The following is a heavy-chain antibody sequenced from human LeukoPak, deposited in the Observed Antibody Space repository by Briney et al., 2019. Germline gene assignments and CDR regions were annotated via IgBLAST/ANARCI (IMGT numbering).Heavy chain of an antibody. J-gene: IGHJ6*02. D-gene: IGHD3-3*01. Sequence: PGGSLRLSCVASGFTFSDYYMSWIRQAPGKGLEWVSYISSSGSTIYYADSVKGRFTISRDNAKNLLYLQMNSLRAEDTAVYYCARSYDFWSGYYHMDVWGQGTTVTVSS. V-gene: IGHV3-11*01. CDR2: ISSSGSTI. CDR3: ARSYDFWSGYYHMDV. CDR1: GFTFSDYY.